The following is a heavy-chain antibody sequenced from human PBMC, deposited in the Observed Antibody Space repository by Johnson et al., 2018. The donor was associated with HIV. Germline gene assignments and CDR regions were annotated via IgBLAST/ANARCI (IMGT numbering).Heavy chain of an antibody. J-gene: IGHJ3*02. Sequence: QVLLVESGGGVVQPGRSLRLSCAASGFTFSSYAMHWVRQAPGKGLEWVAVISYSGSNKYYAASVKGRFTITRDNSKNTLYLQMNSLRAEDTAVYYCAKDLHGYQLRDDAFDIWGQGTMVTVSS. D-gene: IGHD2-2*01. V-gene: IGHV3-30-3*01. CDR1: GFTFSSYA. CDR2: ISYSGSNK. CDR3: AKDLHGYQLRDDAFDI.